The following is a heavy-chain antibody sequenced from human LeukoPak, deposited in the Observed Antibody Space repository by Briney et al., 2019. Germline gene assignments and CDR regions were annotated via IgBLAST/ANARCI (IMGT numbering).Heavy chain of an antibody. D-gene: IGHD1-26*01. V-gene: IGHV1-69*04. CDR3: ARDCGSYGGCFDY. CDR2: IIPILGIA. CDR1: GGTFSSYA. Sequence: SVKVSCKASGGTFSSYAISWVRQAPGQGLEWMGRIIPILGIANYAQKFQGRVTITADKSTSTAYMELSSLRSEDTAVYYCARDCGSYGGCFDYWGQGTLVTVSS. J-gene: IGHJ4*02.